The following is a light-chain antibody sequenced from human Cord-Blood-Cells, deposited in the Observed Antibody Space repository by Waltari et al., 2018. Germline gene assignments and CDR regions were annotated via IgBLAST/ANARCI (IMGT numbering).Light chain of an antibody. V-gene: IGLV2-14*01. J-gene: IGLJ3*02. Sequence: QSALTPPASVSGSPGQPITISCTATNSAFAGYNHCPWYQQPPGKAPKLIIDDASNRPSGVSNRFSGSKSGNTASLTISGLQAEDEADYYCSSYTSSSTWVFGGGTKLTVL. CDR1: NSAFAGYNH. CDR3: SSYTSSSTWV. CDR2: DAS.